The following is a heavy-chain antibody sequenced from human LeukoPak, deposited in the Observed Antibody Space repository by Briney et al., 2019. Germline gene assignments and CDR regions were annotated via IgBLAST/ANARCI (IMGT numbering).Heavy chain of an antibody. CDR2: IKQDGSEK. D-gene: IGHD6-6*01. J-gene: IGHJ4*02. CDR3: ARVYRSSSGYCFDY. V-gene: IGHV3-7*01. CDR1: GFIYSSYW. Sequence: GGSLRLSCAASGFIYSSYWMTWVRPAPGKGLEWVANIKQDGSEKYDVDSVKGRFTISRDNAQNSLYLQMNSLRAEDTAVYYCARVYRSSSGYCFDYWGQGTLVTVSS.